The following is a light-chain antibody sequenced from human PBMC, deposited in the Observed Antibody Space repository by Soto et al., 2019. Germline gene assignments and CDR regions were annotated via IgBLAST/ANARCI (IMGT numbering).Light chain of an antibody. CDR1: QSLLHSNGYNY. V-gene: IGKV2-28*01. CDR3: MQPLQTPRT. CDR2: LGS. Sequence: DIVMTQSPLSLPVTPGEPASISCRSSQSLLHSNGYNYLDWYLQKPGQSPQLLIYLGSNRASGVPDRFSGSGSGTDFTLKISRVEAAHFGVYYCMQPLQTPRTFGQGTKLEIK. J-gene: IGKJ2*02.